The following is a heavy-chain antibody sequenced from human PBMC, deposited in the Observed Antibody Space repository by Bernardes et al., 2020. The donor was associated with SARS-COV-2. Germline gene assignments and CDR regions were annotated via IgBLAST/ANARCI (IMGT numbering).Heavy chain of an antibody. J-gene: IGHJ6*02. V-gene: IGHV6-1*01. CDR1: GDSVSSNSAA. CDR2: TYYRSKWYN. CDR3: ARDRIVVVPAAIGYYYGMDV. Sequence: LSLTCAISGDSVSSNSAAWNWIRQSPSRGLEWLGRTYYRSKWYNDYAVSVKSRITINPDTSKNQFSLQLNSVTPEDTAVYYCARDRIVVVPAAIGYYYGMDVWGQGTTVTVSS. D-gene: IGHD2-2*01.